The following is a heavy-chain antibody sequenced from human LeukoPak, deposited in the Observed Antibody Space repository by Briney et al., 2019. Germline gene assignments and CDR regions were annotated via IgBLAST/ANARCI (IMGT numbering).Heavy chain of an antibody. J-gene: IGHJ4*02. CDR2: ISGSGGST. V-gene: IGHV3-23*01. CDR3: AKDNPPITIFGVVNYPFFDY. D-gene: IGHD3-3*01. CDR1: GFTFSSCA. Sequence: PGGSLRLSCAASGFTFSSCAMSWVRQAPGKGLEWVSAISGSGGSTYYADSVKGRFTISRDNSKNTLYLQMNSLRAEDTAVYYCAKDNPPITIFGVVNYPFFDYWGQGTLVTVSS.